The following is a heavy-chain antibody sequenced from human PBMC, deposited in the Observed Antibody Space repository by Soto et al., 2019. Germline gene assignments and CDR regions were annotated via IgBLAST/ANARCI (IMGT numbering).Heavy chain of an antibody. J-gene: IGHJ5*02. Sequence: QVQLVQSGAEVRKPGSSVKVSCKIPGGTFTNYVISWLRQAPGQGLEWMGGLFPIFGAANLAQKFQGRVTITADESTSTVNMELSSLTSEDTAVYYCARGRSSPNFDPWGQGTLVTVSS. CDR3: ARGRSSPNFDP. D-gene: IGHD6-6*01. CDR1: GGTFTNYV. V-gene: IGHV1-69*01. CDR2: LFPIFGAA.